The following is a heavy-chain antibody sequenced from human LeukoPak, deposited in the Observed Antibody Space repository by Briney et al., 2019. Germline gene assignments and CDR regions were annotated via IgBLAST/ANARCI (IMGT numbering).Heavy chain of an antibody. Sequence: PGASLGLSCAASGFTFGNYAMSWVRQAPGEGLGWVSAILGSGGSTYYADSVKGRFTVSRDNSKSTLYLQMNSLRAEDTALYYCAKWGDYDVLTGYYVPDYWGQGTLVTVSS. J-gene: IGHJ4*02. CDR3: AKWGDYDVLTGYYVPDY. CDR2: ILGSGGST. D-gene: IGHD3-9*01. V-gene: IGHV3-23*01. CDR1: GFTFGNYA.